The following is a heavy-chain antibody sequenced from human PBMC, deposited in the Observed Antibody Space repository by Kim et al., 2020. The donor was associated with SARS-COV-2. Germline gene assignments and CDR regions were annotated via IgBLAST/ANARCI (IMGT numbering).Heavy chain of an antibody. Sequence: TYYNPSLKSRVTISVDTSKNQFSLKLSSVTAADTAVYYCARAYGSGSPRDWGQGTLVTVSS. J-gene: IGHJ4*02. V-gene: IGHV4-31*02. CDR2: T. D-gene: IGHD3-10*01. CDR3: ARAYGSGSPRD.